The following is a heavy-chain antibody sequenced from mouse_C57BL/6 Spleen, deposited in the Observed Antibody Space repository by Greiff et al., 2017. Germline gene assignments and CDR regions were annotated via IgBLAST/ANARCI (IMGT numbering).Heavy chain of an antibody. CDR1: GYTFTSYW. J-gene: IGHJ4*01. Sequence: QVQLQQPGAELVKPGASVKMSCKASGYTFTSYWITWVKQRPGQGLEWIGDIYPGSGSTNYNEKFKSKATLTVDTSSSTAYMQLSSLTSEDSAVYYCARDYYGSRDAMDYWGQGTSVTVSS. CDR3: ARDYYGSRDAMDY. D-gene: IGHD1-1*01. CDR2: IYPGSGST. V-gene: IGHV1-55*01.